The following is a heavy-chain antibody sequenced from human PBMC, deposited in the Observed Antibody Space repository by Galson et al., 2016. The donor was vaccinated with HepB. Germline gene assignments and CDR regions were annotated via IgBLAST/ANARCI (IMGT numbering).Heavy chain of an antibody. J-gene: IGHJ3*01. CDR1: GFTFRRFW. CDR2: INQDANEK. CDR3: ARWSYACDV. D-gene: IGHD1-26*01. V-gene: IGHV3-7*01. Sequence: SLRLSCAASGFTFRRFWMNWVRQAPGKGLEWVANINQDANEKYYADSVKGRFVISRDNAKGSLFLEMNSLRAEDTAVYYCARWSYACDVWGQGTVDTVSS.